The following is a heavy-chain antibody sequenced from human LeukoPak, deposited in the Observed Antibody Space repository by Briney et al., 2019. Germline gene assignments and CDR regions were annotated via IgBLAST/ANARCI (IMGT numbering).Heavy chain of an antibody. V-gene: IGHV4-39*07. CDR2: IYYSGST. CDR1: GGSISSSSYY. D-gene: IGHD6-13*01. CDR3: VSIAAAGSYYFDY. Sequence: SETLSLTCTVSGGSISSSSYYWGWIRQPPGKGLEWIGSIYYSGSTYYNPSLKSRVTISVDTSKNQFSLKLSSVTAADTAVYYCVSIAAAGSYYFDYWGQGTLVTVSS. J-gene: IGHJ4*02.